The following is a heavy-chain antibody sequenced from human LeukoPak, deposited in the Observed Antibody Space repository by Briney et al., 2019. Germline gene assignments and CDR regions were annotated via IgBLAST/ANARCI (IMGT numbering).Heavy chain of an antibody. CDR1: GFTFSSYW. CDR3: AKGRGDIVATIDY. CDR2: INWNSRSI. V-gene: IGHV3-9*01. Sequence: GGSLRLSCAASGFTFSSYWMHWVRQAPGKGLEWVSGINWNSRSIGYADSVKGRFTISRDSAKNSLYLQMNSLRAEDTALYYCAKGRGDIVATIDYWGQGTLVTVSS. D-gene: IGHD5-12*01. J-gene: IGHJ4*02.